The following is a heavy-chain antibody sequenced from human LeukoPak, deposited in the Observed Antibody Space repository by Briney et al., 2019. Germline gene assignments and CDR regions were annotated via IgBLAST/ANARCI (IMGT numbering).Heavy chain of an antibody. CDR3: ARDSARSIAADWGFDP. V-gene: IGHV4-31*03. J-gene: IGHJ5*02. CDR1: GGSISSGGYY. CDR2: IYYSGST. Sequence: SQTLSLTCTVSGGSISSGGYYWSWIRQHPGKGLEWTGYIYYSGSTYYNPSLKSRVTISVDTSKNQFSLKLSSVTAADTAVYYCARDSARSIAADWGFDPWGQGTLVTVSS. D-gene: IGHD6-6*01.